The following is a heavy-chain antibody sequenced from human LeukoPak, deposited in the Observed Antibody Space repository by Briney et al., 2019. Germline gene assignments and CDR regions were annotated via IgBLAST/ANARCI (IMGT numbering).Heavy chain of an antibody. V-gene: IGHV3-23*01. J-gene: IGHJ6*04. CDR1: GFTFSNYG. CDR2: ISGSGDSK. Sequence: PGGSLRLSCVASGFTFSNYGMSWVRQAPGKGLEWVSTISGSGDSKYYTDSVKGRFTISRDNSKNSLYLQMNSLRAEDTAVYYCAELGITMIGGVWGKGTTVTISS. CDR3: AELGITMIGGV. D-gene: IGHD3-10*02.